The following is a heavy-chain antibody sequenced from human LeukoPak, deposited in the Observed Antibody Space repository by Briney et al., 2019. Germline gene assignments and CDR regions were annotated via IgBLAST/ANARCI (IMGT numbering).Heavy chain of an antibody. CDR2: IYYSGST. CDR1: GGSISSSSYY. Sequence: SETLSLTCTVSGGSISSSSYYWGWIRQPPGKGLEWIGSIYYSGSTYYNPSLKSRVTISVDTSKNQFSLKLSSVTAPDTAVYYCARGVTMSSDYWGQGTLVTVSS. J-gene: IGHJ4*02. V-gene: IGHV4-39*01. CDR3: ARGVTMSSDY. D-gene: IGHD3-10*01.